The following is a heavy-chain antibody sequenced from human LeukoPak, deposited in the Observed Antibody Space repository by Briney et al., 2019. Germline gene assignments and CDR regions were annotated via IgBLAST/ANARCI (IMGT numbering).Heavy chain of an antibody. CDR2: INPSGGST. CDR3: ARDPAVDTAMVRRGAFDI. D-gene: IGHD5-18*01. Sequence: GASVKVSCKASGYTFTSYYMHWVRQAPGQGLEWMGIINPSGGSTSYAQKFQGRVTMTRDMSTSTVYMELSSLRSEDTAVYYCARDPAVDTAMVRRGAFDIWGQGTMVTVSS. V-gene: IGHV1-46*01. J-gene: IGHJ3*02. CDR1: GYTFTSYY.